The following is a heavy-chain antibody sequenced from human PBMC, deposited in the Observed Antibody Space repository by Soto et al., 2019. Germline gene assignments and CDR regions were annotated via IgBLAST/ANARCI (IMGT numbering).Heavy chain of an antibody. CDR1: GFTFSSYA. CDR2: ISYDGSNK. J-gene: IGHJ4*02. Sequence: QVQLVESGGGVVQPGRSLRLSCAASGFTFSSYAMHWVRQAPGKGLEWVAVISYDGSNKYDADSVKGRFTISRDNSKNRLYLQMTSLRAEDTAVYYCARGGSGWYKDFRSEYWGQGTLVTVSS. V-gene: IGHV3-30-3*01. CDR3: ARGGSGWYKDFRSEY. D-gene: IGHD6-19*01.